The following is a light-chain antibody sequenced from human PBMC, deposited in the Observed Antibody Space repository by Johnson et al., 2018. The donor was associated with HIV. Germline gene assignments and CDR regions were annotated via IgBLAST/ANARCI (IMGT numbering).Light chain of an antibody. CDR3: GIWDSSLSAHFV. V-gene: IGLV1-51*01. J-gene: IGLJ1*01. Sequence: QSVLTQPPSVSAAPGQKVTISCSGSSSNIGNNYVSWYQQFPGTAPKLLIYDNNKRPSGIPDRFSGSKSGTSATLGITGLQTGAEADYYCGIWDSSLSAHFVFGTGTKVTVL. CDR1: SSNIGNNY. CDR2: DNN.